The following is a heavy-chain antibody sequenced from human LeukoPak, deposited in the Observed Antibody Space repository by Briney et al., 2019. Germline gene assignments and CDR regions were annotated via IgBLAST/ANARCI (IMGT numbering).Heavy chain of an antibody. Sequence: SETLSLTCTVSGVSISSGGYYWSWIRQHPGKGLEWIGYIYYSGGTFHNPSLKSRVTISVDTSKNQFSLKLNSVTAADTAVYYCAADLQAFAFDIWGQGTMVTVSS. CDR3: AADLQAFAFDI. CDR1: GVSISSGGYY. D-gene: IGHD3-3*02. V-gene: IGHV4-31*03. CDR2: IYYSGGT. J-gene: IGHJ3*02.